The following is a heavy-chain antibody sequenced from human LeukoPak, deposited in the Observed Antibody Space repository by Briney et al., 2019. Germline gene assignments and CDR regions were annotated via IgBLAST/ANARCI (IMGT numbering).Heavy chain of an antibody. CDR3: AKGHDTSTWYGNWLDP. CDR1: GFTFSDYL. J-gene: IGHJ5*02. D-gene: IGHD2-2*01. V-gene: IGHV3-30*01. CDR2: ISTDGSNE. Sequence: PGGSLRLSCAASGFTFSDYLMHWVRQAPGMGLEWVAVISTDGSNENYADSVKGRFIISRDNSKNTLYLRMNNLTPEDTAVYYCAKGHDTSTWYGNWLDPWGQGTLVTVSS.